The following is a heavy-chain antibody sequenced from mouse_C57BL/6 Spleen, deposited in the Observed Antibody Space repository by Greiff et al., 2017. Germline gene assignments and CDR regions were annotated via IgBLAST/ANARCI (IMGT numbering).Heavy chain of an antibody. CDR2: IDPNGSST. CDR3: ARWGVRYFPFDY. V-gene: IGHV1-64*01. J-gene: IGHJ2*01. D-gene: IGHD1-2*01. CDR1: GYTFTSYW. Sequence: VQLQQPGAELVKPGASVKLSCKASGYTFTSYWMHWVKQRPGQGLEWIGMIDPNGSSTNYNEKFKSKATLTVDKSSSTAYMQLSSLTSEDSAVYYCARWGVRYFPFDYWGQGTTVTVSS.